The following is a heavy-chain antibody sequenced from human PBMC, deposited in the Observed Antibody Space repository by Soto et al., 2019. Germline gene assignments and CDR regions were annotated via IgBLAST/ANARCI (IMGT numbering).Heavy chain of an antibody. J-gene: IGHJ4*01. V-gene: IGHV3-9*01. D-gene: IGHD2-2*01. CDR1: GFTFDNYA. CDR2: ISWNSGNT. Sequence: EVQLVESGGGLVQPGRSLRLSCAASGFTFDNYAMHWVRQAPGKGLEWVSSISWNSGNTDYAGSVKGRFIISRDSAKNSLYLQMNRLRAEDTALYYCARSPPYSSSTNCRAYFAYWGNGTLVNVS. CDR3: ARSPPYSSSTNCRAYFAY.